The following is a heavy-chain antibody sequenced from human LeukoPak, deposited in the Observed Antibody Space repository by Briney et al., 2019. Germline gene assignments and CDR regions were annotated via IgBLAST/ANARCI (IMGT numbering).Heavy chain of an antibody. CDR2: IYTSGST. Sequence: SETLSLTCTVSGGSISSYYWSWIRQPAGKGLEWIGRIYTSGSTNYNPSLKSRVTMSVDTSKNQFSLKLSSVTAADTAVYYCARDSRGYSYGFTRAPYGMGVWGQGTTVTVSS. D-gene: IGHD5-18*01. CDR3: ARDSRGYSYGFTRAPYGMGV. V-gene: IGHV4-4*07. CDR1: GGSISSYY. J-gene: IGHJ6*02.